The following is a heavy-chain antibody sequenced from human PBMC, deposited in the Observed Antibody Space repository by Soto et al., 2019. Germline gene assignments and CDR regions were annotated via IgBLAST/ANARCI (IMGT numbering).Heavy chain of an antibody. CDR2: IYYSGST. V-gene: IGHV4-59*08. D-gene: IGHD6-19*01. Sequence: PSETLSLTCTVSGGSISSYYWSWIRQPPGKGLEWIGYIYYSGSTNYNPSLKSRVTLSVDTSKNQFSLKLSSVTAADTAVYYCARWTYSAVAGHNWFDPWGQGTLVTVSS. J-gene: IGHJ5*02. CDR1: GGSISSYY. CDR3: ARWTYSAVAGHNWFDP.